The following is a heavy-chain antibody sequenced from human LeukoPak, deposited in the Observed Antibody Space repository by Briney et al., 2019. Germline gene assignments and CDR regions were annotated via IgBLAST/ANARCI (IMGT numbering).Heavy chain of an antibody. CDR2: IYYSGST. J-gene: IGHJ4*02. CDR3: ATEIAAAGMG. CDR1: GGSISSGSYY. Sequence: PSETLSLTCTVSGGSISSGSYYWSWIRQPPGKGLEWIGSIYYSGSTYYNPSLKSRVTISVDTSKNQFSLKLSSVTAADTAVYYCATEIAAAGMGWGRGTLVTVSS. D-gene: IGHD6-13*01. V-gene: IGHV4-39*02.